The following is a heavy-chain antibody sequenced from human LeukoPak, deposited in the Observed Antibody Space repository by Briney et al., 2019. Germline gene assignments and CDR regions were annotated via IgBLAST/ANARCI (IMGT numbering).Heavy chain of an antibody. D-gene: IGHD3-22*01. J-gene: IGHJ3*02. V-gene: IGHV3-23*01. Sequence: GGSLRLSCAASGFTFSSYGMSWVRQAPGKGLEWVSAISGSGGSTYYADSVKGRFTISRDNSKNTLYLQMNSLRAEDTAVYYCAKDRRGYDSSGYYVSDAFDIWGQGTMVTVSS. CDR1: GFTFSSYG. CDR2: ISGSGGST. CDR3: AKDRRGYDSSGYYVSDAFDI.